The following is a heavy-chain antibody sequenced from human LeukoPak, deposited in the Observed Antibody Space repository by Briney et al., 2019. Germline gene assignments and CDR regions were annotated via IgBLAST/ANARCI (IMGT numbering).Heavy chain of an antibody. D-gene: IGHD1-1*01. V-gene: IGHV3-23*01. J-gene: IGHJ4*02. CDR1: GFTFSSYA. CDR2: ISGSGSGT. Sequence: GGSLRLSCAASGFTFSSYAMSWVRQAPGKGLEWVSDISGSGSGTYYADSVKGRFTISRDNSKNTLYLQMNSLRAEDTAVYYCAKGDLENWYYFDYWGQGTLVTVSS. CDR3: AKGDLENWYYFDY.